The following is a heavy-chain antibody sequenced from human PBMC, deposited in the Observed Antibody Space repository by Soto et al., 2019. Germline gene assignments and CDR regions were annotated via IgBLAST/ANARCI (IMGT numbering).Heavy chain of an antibody. V-gene: IGHV3-30*18. D-gene: IGHD1-26*01. CDR3: AKGLFDIVGSILPCDALNI. Sequence: QVQLVESGGGVVQPGRSLRLSCAASGFSFTTYVMHWVRQAPGKGLEWVAVISHDGSYKYYGDAVKGRFTISRDTSKNAVYLEMNSMRPEDTAVYYCAKGLFDIVGSILPCDALNIWGQGTMVTVSS. CDR2: ISHDGSYK. CDR1: GFSFTTYV. J-gene: IGHJ3*02.